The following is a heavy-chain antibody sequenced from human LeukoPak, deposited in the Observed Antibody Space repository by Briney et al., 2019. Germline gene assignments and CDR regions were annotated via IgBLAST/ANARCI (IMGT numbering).Heavy chain of an antibody. CDR3: AKDRSQLVRQYYFDY. Sequence: GGSLRLSCAASGFTFSSYSMSWVRQAPGKGLEWVSAISGSGGGTYYADSVKGRFTISRDNSKNTLYLQMNSLRAEDTAVYYCAKDRSQLVRQYYFDYWGQGTLVTVSS. CDR1: GFTFSSYS. CDR2: ISGSGGGT. V-gene: IGHV3-23*01. J-gene: IGHJ4*02. D-gene: IGHD6-13*01.